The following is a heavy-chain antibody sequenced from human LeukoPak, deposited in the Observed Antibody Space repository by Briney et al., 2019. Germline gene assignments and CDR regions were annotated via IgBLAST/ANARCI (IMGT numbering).Heavy chain of an antibody. CDR3: ARVAVGENWFDT. CDR1: GFTFNDYG. J-gene: IGHJ5*02. CDR2: LNWNGSAT. Sequence: GGSLRLSCATSGFTFNDYGMSWVRQAPGKGLEWVSGLNWNGSATTYADSVKGRFTISRDNTENSLYLQINSLRAEDTAFYYCARVAVGENWFDTWGQGTLVTVSS. V-gene: IGHV3-20*04. D-gene: IGHD6-19*01.